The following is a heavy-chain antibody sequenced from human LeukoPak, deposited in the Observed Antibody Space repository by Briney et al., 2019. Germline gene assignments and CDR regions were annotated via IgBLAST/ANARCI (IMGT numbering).Heavy chain of an antibody. D-gene: IGHD2-15*01. CDR3: AKVGCSGGNCYAAFDI. CDR2: ISYDGSVK. V-gene: IGHV3-30*18. J-gene: IGHJ3*02. Sequence: PGGSLRLSCAASGFTFSSYAMHWVRQAPGKGLEWAAVISYDGSVKFYADSVKGRFTISRDNSKNTLYLQMNSLRAEDTSVYYCAKVGCSGGNCYAAFDIWGQGTMVTVSS. CDR1: GFTFSSYA.